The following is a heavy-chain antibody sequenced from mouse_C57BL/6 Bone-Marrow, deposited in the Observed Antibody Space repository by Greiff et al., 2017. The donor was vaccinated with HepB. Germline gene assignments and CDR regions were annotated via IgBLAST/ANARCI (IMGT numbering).Heavy chain of an antibody. J-gene: IGHJ3*01. CDR3: ASLAWFAY. CDR1: GFTFSDYG. Sequence: EVKLMESGGGLVKPGGSLKLSCAASGFTFSDYGMHWVRQAPEKGLEWVAYISSGSSTIYYADTVKGRFTISRDNAKNTLFLQMTSLSSEDTAMYYCASLAWFAYWGQGTLVTVSA. CDR2: ISSGSSTI. V-gene: IGHV5-17*01.